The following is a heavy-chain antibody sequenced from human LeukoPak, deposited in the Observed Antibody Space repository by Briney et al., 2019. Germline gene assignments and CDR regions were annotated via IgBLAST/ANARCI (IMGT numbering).Heavy chain of an antibody. CDR3: ARISVRGVCDY. D-gene: IGHD3-10*02. Sequence: SETLSLTCTVSGGSISSYYWSWIRQPAGKGLEWIGRIYTTGTTNYNPSLKSRVTMSVDTSKNQFSLKLSSVTAADTAVYYCARISVRGVCDYWGQGTLVTVSS. CDR2: IYTTGTT. CDR1: GGSISSYY. J-gene: IGHJ4*02. V-gene: IGHV4-4*07.